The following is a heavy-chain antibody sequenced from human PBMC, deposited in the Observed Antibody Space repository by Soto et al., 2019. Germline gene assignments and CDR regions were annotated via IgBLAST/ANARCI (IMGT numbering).Heavy chain of an antibody. V-gene: IGHV1-8*01. Sequence: QVQLVQSGAEVKKPGASVKVSCKASGYTFTSYDINWVRQATGQGLEWMGWMNPNSGNTGYAQKFQGRVTMTRNTSISTAYTELSSLRSEDTAVYYCATYPYYYYGMDVWGQGTTVTVSS. CDR3: ATYPYYYYGMDV. J-gene: IGHJ6*02. CDR1: GYTFTSYD. CDR2: MNPNSGNT.